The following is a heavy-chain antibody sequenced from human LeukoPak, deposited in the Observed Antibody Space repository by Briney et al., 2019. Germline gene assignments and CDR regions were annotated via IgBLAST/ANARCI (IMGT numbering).Heavy chain of an antibody. CDR3: ARDRYRYCSSTSCYSPDY. J-gene: IGHJ4*02. D-gene: IGHD2-2*01. CDR1: GYTFTSYG. CDR2: ISAYNGNT. V-gene: IGHV1-18*01. Sequence: ASVKVSCKASGYTFTSYGISWVRQAPGQGLEWMGWISAYNGNTNYAQKLQGRVTMTTDTSTSTAYMELRSLRSDDTAVYYCARDRYRYCSSTSCYSPDYWGQGTLVTVPS.